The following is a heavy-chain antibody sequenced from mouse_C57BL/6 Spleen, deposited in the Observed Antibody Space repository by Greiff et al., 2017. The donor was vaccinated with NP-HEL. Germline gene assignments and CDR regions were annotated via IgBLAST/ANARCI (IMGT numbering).Heavy chain of an antibody. J-gene: IGHJ2*01. Sequence: QVQLQQSGAELVMPGASVKLSCKASGYTFTSYWMHWVKQRPGQGLEWIGEIDPSDSYTNYNQKFKGKSTLTVDKSSSTAYMQLSSLTSEDSAVYYCARGIGYYFDYWGQGTTLTVSS. V-gene: IGHV1-69*01. CDR1: GYTFTSYW. CDR2: IDPSDSYT. CDR3: ARGIGYYFDY.